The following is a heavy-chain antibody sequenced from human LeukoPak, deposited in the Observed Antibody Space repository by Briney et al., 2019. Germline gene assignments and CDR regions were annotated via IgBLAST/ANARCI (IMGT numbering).Heavy chain of an antibody. D-gene: IGHD2-15*01. CDR1: GGSFSGYY. CDR2: TNHSGST. J-gene: IGHJ3*02. Sequence: SETLSLTCAVYGGSFSGYYWGWIRQPPGKGLEWIGETNHSGSTNYNPSLKSRVTISVDTSKNQFSLKLSSVTAADTAVYYCARPKPYFCSGGSCYSGRGAFDIWGQGTMVTVSS. V-gene: IGHV4-34*01. CDR3: ARPKPYFCSGGSCYSGRGAFDI.